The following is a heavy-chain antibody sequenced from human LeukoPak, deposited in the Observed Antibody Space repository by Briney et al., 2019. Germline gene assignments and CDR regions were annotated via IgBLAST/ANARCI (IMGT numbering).Heavy chain of an antibody. J-gene: IGHJ4*02. V-gene: IGHV1-8*03. CDR1: GYTFTSYD. Sequence: ASVKVSCKASGYTFTSYDINWVRQATGQGLEWMGWMNPNSGNTGYAQKFQGRVTITRNTSISTAYMELSSLRSEDTAVYYCAKGNVLRLSPFDYWGQGTLVTVSS. D-gene: IGHD3-3*01. CDR3: AKGNVLRLSPFDY. CDR2: MNPNSGNT.